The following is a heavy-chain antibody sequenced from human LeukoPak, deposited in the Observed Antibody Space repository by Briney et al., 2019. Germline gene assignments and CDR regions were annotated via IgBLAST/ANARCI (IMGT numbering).Heavy chain of an antibody. CDR1: GFTFDDYA. Sequence: GRSLRLSCAASGFTFDDYAMHWVRQAPGKGLEWVSGISWNSGSIGYADSVKGRFTISRDNSNNTLYLQLNSLKVEDSAVYYCVKDRTDTAMGRGCFDCWGQGALVTVSS. CDR3: VKDRTDTAMGRGCFDC. V-gene: IGHV3-9*01. CDR2: ISWNSGSI. D-gene: IGHD5-18*01. J-gene: IGHJ4*02.